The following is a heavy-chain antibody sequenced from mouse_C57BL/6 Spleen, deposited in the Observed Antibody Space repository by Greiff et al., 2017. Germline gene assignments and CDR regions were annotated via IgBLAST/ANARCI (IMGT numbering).Heavy chain of an antibody. CDR1: GFSLTSYS. D-gene: IGHD1-1*01. CDR2: IWSDGST. Sequence: VMLVESGPGLVAPSQSLSITCTVSGFSLTSYSVHWVRQPPGKGLEWLVVIWSDGSTTYNSALKSRLSISKDNSKSQVFLKMNSLQTDDTAMYYCARHGTTVVRAMDYWGQGTSVTVSS. CDR3: ARHGTTVVRAMDY. J-gene: IGHJ4*01. V-gene: IGHV2-6-1*01.